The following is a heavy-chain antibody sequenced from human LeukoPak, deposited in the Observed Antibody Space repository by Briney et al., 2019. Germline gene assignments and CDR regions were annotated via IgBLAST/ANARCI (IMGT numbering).Heavy chain of an antibody. CDR2: IYYTGST. J-gene: IGHJ3*02. CDR1: GGSISSYY. CDR3: AGEGPRGGGNWAHDAFDM. D-gene: IGHD1-1*01. V-gene: IGHV4-59*01. Sequence: SETLSLTCTVSGGSISSYYWSWIRQPPGKGLEWIGYIYYTGSTYYNPSLKSRVTISVDTSKNQLSLKLSSVTAADTAVYYCAGEGPRGGGNWAHDAFDMWGQGTMVTVSS.